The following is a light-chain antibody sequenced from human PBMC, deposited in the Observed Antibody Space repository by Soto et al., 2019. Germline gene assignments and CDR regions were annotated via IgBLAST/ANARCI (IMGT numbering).Light chain of an antibody. Sequence: DFQFTQSPSPLSASVGDRVTITCRASQSISSWLAWYQQKPGKAPKLLIYAASTLQSGVPSRFSGSGSGTEFTLTISSLQPEDFATYYCQQFNSYPITFGQGTRLEIK. CDR3: QQFNSYPIT. J-gene: IGKJ5*01. V-gene: IGKV1-9*01. CDR2: AAS. CDR1: QSISSW.